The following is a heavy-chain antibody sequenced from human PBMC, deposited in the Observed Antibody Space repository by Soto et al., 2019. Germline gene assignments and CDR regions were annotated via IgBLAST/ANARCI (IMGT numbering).Heavy chain of an antibody. D-gene: IGHD2-15*01. CDR1: GFTFGSFD. Sequence: PGGSLRLSCTASGFTFGSFDMSWVRQAPGKGLEWVASISDSGSGPAAYYADSVKGRFTISRDNSKNTLFLQVDSLRADDTALYSSSGDGRCSLAVSGDFDLWGRGILVTVSS. CDR2: ISDSGSGPAA. V-gene: IGHV3-23*01. J-gene: IGHJ5*02. CDR3: SGDGRCSLAVSGDFDL.